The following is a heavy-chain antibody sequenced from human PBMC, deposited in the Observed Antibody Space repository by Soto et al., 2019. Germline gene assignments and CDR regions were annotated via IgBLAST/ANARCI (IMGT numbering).Heavy chain of an antibody. D-gene: IGHD6-13*01. Sequence: GVLRLSCSASGVKFHSFTMNWLRRAPLEGLEWFSTISSNSAYIYYTDALRGRFTISRDNAKNSLHLQMNSLRAEDTAVYYCTRDASRDSSARGWFDPWGPGTLVTVSS. J-gene: IGHJ5*02. CDR2: ISSNSAYI. V-gene: IGHV3-21*01. CDR3: TRDASRDSSARGWFDP. CDR1: GVKFHSFT.